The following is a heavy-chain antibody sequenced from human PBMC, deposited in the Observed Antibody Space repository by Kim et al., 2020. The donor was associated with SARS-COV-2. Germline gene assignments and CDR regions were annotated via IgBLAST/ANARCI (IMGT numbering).Heavy chain of an antibody. CDR1: GYSFTSYW. V-gene: IGHV5-51*01. Sequence: GESLKISCKGSGYSFTSYWIGWVRQMPGKGLEWMGIIYPGDSDTRYSPSFQGQVTISADKSISTAYLQWSSLKASDTAMYYCARGFHTYYDFWSGYLGFGYWGQGTLVTVSS. CDR2: IYPGDSDT. D-gene: IGHD3-3*01. CDR3: ARGFHTYYDFWSGYLGFGY. J-gene: IGHJ4*02.